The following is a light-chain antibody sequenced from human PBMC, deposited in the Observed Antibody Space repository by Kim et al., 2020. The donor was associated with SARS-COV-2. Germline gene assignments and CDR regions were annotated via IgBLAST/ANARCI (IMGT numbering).Light chain of an antibody. CDR1: RGDVGGYNY. CDR2: EVS. J-gene: IGLJ3*02. Sequence: PGQSAPLPGTGPRGDVGGYNYVSGYQQHPGKAPKVMIYEVSKRPSGVPDRFSGSKSGNTASLTVSGLQAEDEADYSCTLYAGSNMAFGSGTQLTVL. CDR3: TLYAGSNMA. V-gene: IGLV2-8*01.